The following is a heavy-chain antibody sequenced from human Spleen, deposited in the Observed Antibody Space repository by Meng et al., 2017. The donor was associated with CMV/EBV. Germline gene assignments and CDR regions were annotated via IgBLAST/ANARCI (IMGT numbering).Heavy chain of an antibody. D-gene: IGHD2-2*01. J-gene: IGHJ5*02. CDR2: IIPISGPA. CDR1: TFSNNA. V-gene: IGHV1-69*05. CDR3: ARGLGYCGTTSCQSRFAP. Sequence: TFSNNAISWVRQAPGQGLEWMGGIIPISGPADYAQKFQGRVTFTTDESTSTAYMELSSLRSEDTAVYYCARGLGYCGTTSCQSRFAPWGQGTLVTVSS.